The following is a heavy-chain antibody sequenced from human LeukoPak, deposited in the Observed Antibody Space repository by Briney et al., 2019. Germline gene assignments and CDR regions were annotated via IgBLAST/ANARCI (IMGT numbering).Heavy chain of an antibody. J-gene: IGHJ6*02. Sequence: SQTLSLTCAVSGGSISSGGYSWSWIRQPPGKGLEWIGYIYHSGSTYYNPSLKSRVTISVDRSKNQFSLKLSSVTAADTAVYYCARHGYGSYYYYGMDVWGQGTTVTVSS. V-gene: IGHV4-30-2*01. CDR1: GGSISSGGYS. CDR3: ARHGYGSYYYYGMDV. D-gene: IGHD5-18*01. CDR2: IYHSGST.